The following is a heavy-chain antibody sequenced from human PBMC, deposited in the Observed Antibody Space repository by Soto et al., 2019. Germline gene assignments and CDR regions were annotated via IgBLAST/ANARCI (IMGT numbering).Heavy chain of an antibody. CDR3: ATDPWLRGCLRN. CDR2: IIPILGIA. Sequence: QVQLVQSGAEVKKPGSSVKVSCKASGGTFSSYTISWVRQAPGQGLEWMGRIIPILGIANYAQKFQGRVTLXAXXSTSTAYMELSSVRSEDTAVYYCATDPWLRGCLRNWGQGTLVTVSS. V-gene: IGHV1-69*08. CDR1: GGTFSSYT. J-gene: IGHJ4*02. D-gene: IGHD6-19*01.